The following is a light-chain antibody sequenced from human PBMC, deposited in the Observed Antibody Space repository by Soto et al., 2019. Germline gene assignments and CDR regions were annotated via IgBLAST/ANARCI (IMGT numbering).Light chain of an antibody. CDR3: QQYGSSPT. Sequence: EIVMTQSPATLSVSPGERATLSFRSSQSVSSYLAWYQQKPGQAPRLLIYGASSRATGIPDRFSGSGSGTDFTLTISRLEPEDFAVYYCQQYGSSPTFGQGTRLEIK. J-gene: IGKJ5*01. V-gene: IGKV3-20*01. CDR2: GAS. CDR1: QSVSSY.